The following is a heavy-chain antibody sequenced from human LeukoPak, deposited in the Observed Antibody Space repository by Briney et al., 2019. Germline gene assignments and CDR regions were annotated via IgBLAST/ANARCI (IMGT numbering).Heavy chain of an antibody. Sequence: GSLRLSRAASGFSFSSDELNCVRQAPGKGRESLSYISTSCRTTYYANSVKGRFTISRDNAKNSLYLQMSSLRAEDTAVYYCARARTMVRGLANSFYGMDVWGQGTTVIVSS. CDR2: ISTSCRTT. CDR1: GFSFSSDE. V-gene: IGHV3-48*03. CDR3: ARARTMVRGLANSFYGMDV. D-gene: IGHD3-10*01. J-gene: IGHJ6*02.